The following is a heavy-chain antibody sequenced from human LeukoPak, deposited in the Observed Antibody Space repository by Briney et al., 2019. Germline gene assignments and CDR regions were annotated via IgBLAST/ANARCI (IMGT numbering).Heavy chain of an antibody. CDR3: ARVDVGTTLDY. Sequence: PSETLSLTCTVSGGSISSSSYYWGWIRQPPGKGLEWIGNIYYSGSTYYNPSLKNRVNISLDTSKNQFSLKLSSVTAADTAVYYCARVDVGTTLDYWAREPWSPSPQ. CDR2: IYYSGST. CDR1: GGSISSSSYY. D-gene: IGHD1-26*01. J-gene: IGHJ4*02. V-gene: IGHV4-39*07.